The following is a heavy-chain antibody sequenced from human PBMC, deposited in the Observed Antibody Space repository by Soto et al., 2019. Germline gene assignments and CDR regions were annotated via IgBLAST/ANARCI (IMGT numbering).Heavy chain of an antibody. V-gene: IGHV1-69*01. CDR2: ILPVFDEL. D-gene: IGHD3-22*01. CDR1: GGTFKNYA. CDR3: ARASDTSGYYY. J-gene: IGHJ4*02. Sequence: QVQLVQSESEVKKPGSSVQVSCKASGGTFKNYAISWERQAPGQGLEWVGGILPVFDELNYAPKLQGGVTITADGVTSTALLELGSLTSEDTAVYFCARASDTSGYYYWGQGTLVTVSS.